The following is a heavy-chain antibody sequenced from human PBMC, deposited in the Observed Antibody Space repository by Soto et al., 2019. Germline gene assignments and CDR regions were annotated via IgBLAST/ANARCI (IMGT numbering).Heavy chain of an antibody. Sequence: HPGGSLRLSCAASGFTFSNYAMSWVRQAPGKGLEWVSAIGGSGGGTNYADSVKGRFTISRDNSKNTLYLQMDSLRAEDTAVYYCAKSRIVVVPSEGMDVWGQGTTVTVSS. CDR3: AKSRIVVVPSEGMDV. D-gene: IGHD2-2*01. CDR1: GFTFSNYA. CDR2: IGGSGGGT. V-gene: IGHV3-23*01. J-gene: IGHJ6*02.